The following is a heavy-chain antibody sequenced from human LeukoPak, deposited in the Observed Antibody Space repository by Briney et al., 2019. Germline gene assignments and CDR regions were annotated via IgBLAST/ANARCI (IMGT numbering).Heavy chain of an antibody. CDR2: INHSGST. CDR1: GGSFSGYY. J-gene: IGHJ6*02. V-gene: IGHV4-34*01. D-gene: IGHD1-26*01. CDR3: ARGAVGATRFYYYYGMDV. Sequence: PSETLSLICAVYGGSFSGYYWSWSRQPPGKGLEWIGEINHSGSTNYNPSLKSRVTISVDTSKNQFSLKLSSVTAADTAVYYCARGAVGATRFYYYYGMDVWGQGTTVTVSS.